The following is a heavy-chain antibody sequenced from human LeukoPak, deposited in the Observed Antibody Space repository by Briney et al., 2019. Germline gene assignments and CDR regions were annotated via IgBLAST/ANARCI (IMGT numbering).Heavy chain of an antibody. Sequence: PSETLSLTCAVYGGSFSGYYWSWIRQPPGKGLEWIGEINHSGSTNYNPSLKSRVTISVDTSKNQFSLKLSSVTAADTAVYYCARAIWWGGGNSYGYYYYYGMDVSGQGTTVTVSS. D-gene: IGHD5-18*01. CDR1: GGSFSGYY. CDR3: ARAIWWGGGNSYGYYYYYGMDV. CDR2: INHSGST. J-gene: IGHJ6*02. V-gene: IGHV4-34*01.